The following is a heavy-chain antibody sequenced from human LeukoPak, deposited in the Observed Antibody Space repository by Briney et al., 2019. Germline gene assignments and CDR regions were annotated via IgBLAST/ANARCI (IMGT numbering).Heavy chain of an antibody. J-gene: IGHJ4*02. V-gene: IGHV1-2*02. CDR1: GGTFSSYA. CDR3: ARRYHYDTSAYYYGFNH. CDR2: FNPNGGGT. D-gene: IGHD3-22*01. Sequence: ASVKVSCKASGGTFSSYAISWVRQAPGQGFDWMGGFNPNGGGTNYAQQFQGRVTMTRDTSFNTGYMEVSSLRSDDTAVYYCARRYHYDTSAYYYGFNHWGQGTLVTVSS.